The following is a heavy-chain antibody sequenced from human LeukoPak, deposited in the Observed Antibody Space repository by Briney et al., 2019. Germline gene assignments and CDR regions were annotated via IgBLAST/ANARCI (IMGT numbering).Heavy chain of an antibody. D-gene: IGHD3-10*01. CDR2: IYYSGST. CDR3: ASRGRGSGSYYGY. CDR1: GGSFSSGSYY. J-gene: IGHJ4*02. V-gene: IGHV4-61*01. Sequence: SETLSLTCTVSGGSFSSGSYYWSWIRQPPGKGLEWIGYIYYSGSTNYNPSLKSRVTISVDTSKNQFSLKLSSVTAADTAVYYCASRGRGSGSYYGYWGQGTLVTVPS.